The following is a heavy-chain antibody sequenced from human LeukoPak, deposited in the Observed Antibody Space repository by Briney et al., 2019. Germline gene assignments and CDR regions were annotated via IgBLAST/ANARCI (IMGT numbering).Heavy chain of an antibody. CDR1: GFTFTSYA. V-gene: IGHV3-23*01. D-gene: IGHD5-18*01. CDR3: AKGGIQLRSPGAY. CDR2: ISDSSDTT. J-gene: IGHJ4*02. Sequence: GGSLRLSCAASGFTFTSYAMSWVRQAPGKGLEWVSVISDSSDTTFYAHSVKGRFTISRDNSKNTLYLQMNSLRAEDTAVYYCAKGGIQLRSPGAYWGRGTLVTVSS.